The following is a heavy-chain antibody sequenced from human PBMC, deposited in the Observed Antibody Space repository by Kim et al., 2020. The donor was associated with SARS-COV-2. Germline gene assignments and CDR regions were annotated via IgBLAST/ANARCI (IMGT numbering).Heavy chain of an antibody. CDR3: ARARGESSIAARGWFDP. CDR2: INPSGGST. V-gene: IGHV1-46*01. Sequence: ASVKVSCKASGYTFTSYYMHWVRQAPGQGLEWMGIINPSGGSTSYAQKFQGRVTMTRDTSTSTVYMELSSLRSEDTAVYYCARARGESSIAARGWFDPWGQGTLVTVSS. CDR1: GYTFTSYY. D-gene: IGHD6-6*01. J-gene: IGHJ5*02.